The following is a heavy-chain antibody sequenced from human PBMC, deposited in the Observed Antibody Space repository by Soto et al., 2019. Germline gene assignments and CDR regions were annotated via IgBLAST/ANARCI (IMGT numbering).Heavy chain of an antibody. CDR3: ARKIGTTEYYYYGMDV. CDR1: GYTFTSYA. V-gene: IGHV1-3*01. J-gene: IGHJ6*02. Sequence: GASVKVSCKASGYTFTSYAMHWVRQAPGQRLEWMGWINAGNGNTKYSQKFQGRVTITRDTSASTAYMELSSLRSEDTAVYYCARKIGTTEYYYYGMDVWGQGTTVTVPS. CDR2: INAGNGNT. D-gene: IGHD1-7*01.